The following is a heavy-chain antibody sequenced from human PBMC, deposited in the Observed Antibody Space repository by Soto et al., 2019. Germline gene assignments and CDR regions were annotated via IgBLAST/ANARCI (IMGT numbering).Heavy chain of an antibody. CDR3: AKCRGGDYREYYFDY. CDR1: GFTFSGYA. Sequence: EVQLLESGGGLVQPGGSLRLSCAASGFTFSGYAMSWVRQAPGKGLEWVSTITNGAVGRTYYADSVKGRFTISRDNSMNTLYLQLNTLRAEDTAVYYCAKCRGGDYREYYFDYWGLGTLVTVSS. CDR2: ITNGAVGRT. J-gene: IGHJ4*02. D-gene: IGHD3-10*01. V-gene: IGHV3-23*01.